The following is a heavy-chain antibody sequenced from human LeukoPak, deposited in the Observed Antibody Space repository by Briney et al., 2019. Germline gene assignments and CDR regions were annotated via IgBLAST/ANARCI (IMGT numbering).Heavy chain of an antibody. J-gene: IGHJ5*02. CDR3: ARGTAMSPNWFDP. Sequence: GGSLRLSCAASGFTFGAFWMGWLRQAPGKGLEWVATIKVDGSEKYYVDSVKGRFTISRDNAKNLLDPQMNSLRAEDTAIYYCARGTAMSPNWFDPWGQGTLVTVSS. V-gene: IGHV3-7*01. CDR2: IKVDGSEK. CDR1: GFTFGAFW. D-gene: IGHD4-17*01.